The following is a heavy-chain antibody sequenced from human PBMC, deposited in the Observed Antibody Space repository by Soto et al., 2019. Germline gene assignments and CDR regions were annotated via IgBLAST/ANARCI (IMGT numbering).Heavy chain of an antibody. V-gene: IGHV4-34*01. Sequence: LTCAVYGGSFSGYYWSWIRQPPGKGLEWIGEINHSGSTNYNPSLKSRVTISVDTSKNQFSLKLSSVTAADTAVYYCARVFNYNYSYMDVWGKGTTVTVSS. CDR2: INHSGST. CDR3: ARVFNYNYSYMDV. J-gene: IGHJ6*03. CDR1: GGSFSGYY.